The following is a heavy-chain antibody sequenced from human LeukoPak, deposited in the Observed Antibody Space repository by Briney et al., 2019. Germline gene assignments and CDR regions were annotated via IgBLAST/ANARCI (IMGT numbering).Heavy chain of an antibody. J-gene: IGHJ5*02. CDR2: IYYSGST. D-gene: IGHD3-10*01. CDR3: ARDAARGSYSRNRFDP. CDR1: GGSISSSSYY. V-gene: IGHV4-39*01. Sequence: SETLSLTCTVSGGSISSSSYYWGWIRQPPGKGLEWIGSIYYSGSTYYNPSLKSRVTISVDTSKNQFSLKLSSVTAADTAVYYCARDAARGSYSRNRFDPWGQGTLVTVSS.